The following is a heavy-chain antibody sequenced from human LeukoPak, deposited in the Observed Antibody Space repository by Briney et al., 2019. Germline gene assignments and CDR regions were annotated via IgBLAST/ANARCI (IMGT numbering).Heavy chain of an antibody. CDR2: ISGTGGST. V-gene: IGHV3-23*01. D-gene: IGHD3-22*01. CDR1: GFAFTNYA. CDR3: AKVLDSSGYYPSDR. Sequence: GGSLRLSCAASGFAFTNYAMTWVRQAPGEGLEWVSTISGTGGSTYYAPSLKGRLTVSRDNSRNTLCLRLSSLRAGDTAVYYCAKVLDSSGYYPSDRWGQGTLVIVSS. J-gene: IGHJ5*02.